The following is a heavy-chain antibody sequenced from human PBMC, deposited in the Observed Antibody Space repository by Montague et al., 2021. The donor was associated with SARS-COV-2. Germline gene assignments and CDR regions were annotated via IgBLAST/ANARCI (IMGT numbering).Heavy chain of an antibody. CDR3: TGNPIGINCFDY. J-gene: IGHJ4*02. V-gene: IGHV3-74*01. Sequence: SLRLSCAASGFNFRDYWMHWVRQAPGKGLVWVSRINEEGTNTSYADSVKGRFTVSRDNAKNTVYLQMNSLRAEDTAVYYCTGNPIGINCFDYWGQGTLVTVSS. CDR1: GFNFRDYW. D-gene: IGHD1-26*01. CDR2: INEEGTNT.